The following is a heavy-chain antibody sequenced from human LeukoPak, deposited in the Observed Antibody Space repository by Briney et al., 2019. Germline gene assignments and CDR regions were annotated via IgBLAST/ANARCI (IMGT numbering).Heavy chain of an antibody. D-gene: IGHD1-26*01. Sequence: GGSLRRSCTASGFNFSYYAMHWVRQAPGKGLAWVALIWFDGSNEYYDDSVKGRFPISRDNSKGSVFLQMNGLTVDDTGVYYCARLVGATTGATDYWGQGSLVSVS. V-gene: IGHV3-33*01. CDR2: IWFDGSNE. CDR3: ARLVGATTGATDY. CDR1: GFNFSYYA. J-gene: IGHJ4*02.